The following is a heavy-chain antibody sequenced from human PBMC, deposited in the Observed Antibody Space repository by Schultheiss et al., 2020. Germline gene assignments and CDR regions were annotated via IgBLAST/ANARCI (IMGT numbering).Heavy chain of an antibody. CDR1: GYTFTGYY. Sequence: ASVKVSCKASGYTFTGYYMHWVRQAPGQGLEWMGRINPNSGGTNYAQKFQGRVTMTRDTSISTAYMELSRLRSDDTAVYYCARTTTAIAILFDYWGQGTLVTVSS. V-gene: IGHV1-2*06. J-gene: IGHJ4*02. D-gene: IGHD5-18*01. CDR2: INPNSGGT. CDR3: ARTTTAIAILFDY.